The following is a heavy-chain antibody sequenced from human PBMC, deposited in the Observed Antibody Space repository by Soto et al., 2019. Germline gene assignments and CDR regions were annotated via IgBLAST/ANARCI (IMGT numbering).Heavy chain of an antibody. D-gene: IGHD6-19*01. Sequence: QVQLKESGPGLVKPSETLSLTCTVSGGSICSYYWSWIRQPAGKGLEWIGRIYTSGSTNYTPALKIRVTMSVDTYKTQFSQKLSSVTAADTAVYYCARVPLSPWRIAVAGYFDYWGQGTLVTVSS. CDR3: ARVPLSPWRIAVAGYFDY. J-gene: IGHJ4*02. CDR1: GGSICSYY. CDR2: IYTSGST. V-gene: IGHV4-4*07.